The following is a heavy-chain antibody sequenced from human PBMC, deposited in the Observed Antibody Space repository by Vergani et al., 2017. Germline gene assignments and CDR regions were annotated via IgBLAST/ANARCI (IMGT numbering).Heavy chain of an antibody. Sequence: EVQLLESGGGLVQPGGSLRLSCAASGFTFSSYAMSWVRQAPGKGLEWVSAISGSGGSTYYADSVKGRFTISRDNAKNTLYLQMNSLRAEDTAVYYCAKDLRMVRGAFDYWGQGTLVTVSS. CDR3: AKDLRMVRGAFDY. CDR2: ISGSGGST. CDR1: GFTFSSYA. V-gene: IGHV3-23*01. J-gene: IGHJ4*02. D-gene: IGHD3-10*01.